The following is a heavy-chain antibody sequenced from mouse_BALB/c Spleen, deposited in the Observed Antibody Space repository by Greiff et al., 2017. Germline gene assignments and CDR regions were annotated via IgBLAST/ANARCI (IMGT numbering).Heavy chain of an antibody. V-gene: IGHV2-6-7*01. CDR1: GFSLTGYG. Sequence: VQLQQSGPGLVAPSQSLSITCTVSGFSLTGYGVNWVRQPPGKGLEWLGMIWGDGSTDYNSALKSRLSISKYNSKSQVFLKMNSLQTDDTARYYCAREGLLETWFAYWGQGTLVTVSA. CDR3: AREGLLETWFAY. D-gene: IGHD2-3*01. J-gene: IGHJ3*01. CDR2: IWGDGST.